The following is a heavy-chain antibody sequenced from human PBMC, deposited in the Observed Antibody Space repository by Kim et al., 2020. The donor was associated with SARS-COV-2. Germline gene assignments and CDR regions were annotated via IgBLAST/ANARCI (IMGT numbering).Heavy chain of an antibody. Sequence: GGSLRLSCAASGFTFSSYEMNWVRQAPGKGLEWVSYISSSGSTIYYADSVKGRFTISRDNAKNSLYLQMNSLRAEDTAVYYCARGEQWLVSFYYYYYGMDVWGQGTTVTVSS. J-gene: IGHJ6*02. V-gene: IGHV3-48*03. CDR1: GFTFSSYE. D-gene: IGHD6-19*01. CDR3: ARGEQWLVSFYYYYYGMDV. CDR2: ISSSGSTI.